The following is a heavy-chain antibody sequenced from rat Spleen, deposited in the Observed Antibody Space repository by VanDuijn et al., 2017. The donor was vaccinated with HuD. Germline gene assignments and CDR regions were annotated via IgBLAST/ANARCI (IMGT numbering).Heavy chain of an antibody. J-gene: IGHJ2*01. CDR3: TRELGHYDGTYYLDY. CDR1: GFSLNSYH. D-gene: IGHD1-12*02. Sequence: QVQLKESGPGLVKPSETLSLTCTVSGFSLNSYHVSWVRQPPGKGLEWMGVIWGDGSTAYNSALKSRLSISRDTSKSQVFLKMNSLQTEDTAIYYCTRELGHYDGTYYLDYWGQGVMVTVSS. V-gene: IGHV2-32*01. CDR2: IWGDGST.